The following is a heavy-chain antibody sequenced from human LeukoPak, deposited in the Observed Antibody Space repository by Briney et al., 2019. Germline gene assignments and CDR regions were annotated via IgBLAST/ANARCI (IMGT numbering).Heavy chain of an antibody. CDR3: ARAVTPGIVVPAASAIY. J-gene: IGHJ4*02. V-gene: IGHV1-69*05. D-gene: IGHD2-2*01. CDR2: IIPIFGTA. Sequence: ASVKVSCKASGGTFSSYAISWVRQAPGQGLEWMGGIIPIFGTANYAQRFQGRVTITTDESTSTAYMELSSLRSEDTAVYYCARAVTPGIVVPAASAIYWGQGTLVTVSS. CDR1: GGTFSSYA.